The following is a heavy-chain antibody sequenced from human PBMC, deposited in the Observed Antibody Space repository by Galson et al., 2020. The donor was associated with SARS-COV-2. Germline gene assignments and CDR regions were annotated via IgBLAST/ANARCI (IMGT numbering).Heavy chain of an antibody. CDR3: TRQRYSYGMEY. Sequence: GGSLRLSCAASGFTFSSYAMSWVRQAPGKGLEWVSSISSTSTNTFYGDSVKGRFTTSRDNAKNSLYLHMDRLRAEDTAVYYCTRQRYSYGMEYWGQGTLVTVSA. CDR2: ISSTSTNT. J-gene: IGHJ4*02. CDR1: GFTFSSYA. D-gene: IGHD5-18*01. V-gene: IGHV3-21*06.